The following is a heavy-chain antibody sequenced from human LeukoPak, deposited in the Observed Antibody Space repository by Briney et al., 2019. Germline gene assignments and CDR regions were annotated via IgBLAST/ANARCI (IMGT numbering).Heavy chain of an antibody. CDR1: GFTFSNYA. CDR2: ISDDGSNK. V-gene: IGHV3-30-3*01. Sequence: GRSLRLSCAASGFTFSNYAMHWVRQAPGKGLEWVAVISDDGSNKYYADSVKGRFTISRDNSKKMLYLQMNSLRPEDTAVYYCARDRTLIYYDSSGYYGIFWGQGTLVTVSS. CDR3: ARDRTLIYYDSSGYYGIF. D-gene: IGHD3-22*01. J-gene: IGHJ4*02.